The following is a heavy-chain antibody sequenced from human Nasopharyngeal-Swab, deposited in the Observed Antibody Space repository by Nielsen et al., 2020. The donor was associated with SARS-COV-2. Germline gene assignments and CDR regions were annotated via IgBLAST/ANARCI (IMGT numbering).Heavy chain of an antibody. CDR3: AKGLLNSSGWSYYYYGMDV. V-gene: IGHV3-9*01. Sequence: VRQAPGKGLEWVSGISWNSGSIGYADSVKGRFTISRDNAKNSLYLQMNSLRAEGTALYYCAKGLLNSSGWSYYYYGMDVWGQGTTVTVSS. D-gene: IGHD6-19*01. CDR2: ISWNSGSI. J-gene: IGHJ6*02.